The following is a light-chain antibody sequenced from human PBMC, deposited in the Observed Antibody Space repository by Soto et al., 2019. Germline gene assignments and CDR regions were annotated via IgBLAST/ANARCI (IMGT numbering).Light chain of an antibody. V-gene: IGKV3-20*01. J-gene: IGKJ1*01. Sequence: EIVLTQSPGTLSLSPGERATLSCRASQSVGGNFLAWYQQKPGQAPRLLIYAASSRASGIPDRFSGSGSGTDFTLTIGRLEPGDFALYYCQHYGSLPWTFGQGTEVEIK. CDR1: QSVGGNF. CDR3: QHYGSLPWT. CDR2: AAS.